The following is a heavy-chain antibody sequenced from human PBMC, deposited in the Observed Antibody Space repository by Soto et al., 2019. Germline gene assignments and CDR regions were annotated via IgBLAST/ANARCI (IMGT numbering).Heavy chain of an antibody. D-gene: IGHD2-15*01. CDR3: ARERYVASRHSQYDS. CDR2: TSTNNDDR. CDR1: GYRFSTYG. V-gene: IGHV1-18*04. Sequence: ASVKVSCKASGYRFSTYGINWLRQAPGQGLEWMGWTSTNNDDRNYAQKFQGRVTFTTDTSTSTAYMELRSLISDDTAVYFCARERYVASRHSQYDSWGQGTQVTVSS. J-gene: IGHJ4*02.